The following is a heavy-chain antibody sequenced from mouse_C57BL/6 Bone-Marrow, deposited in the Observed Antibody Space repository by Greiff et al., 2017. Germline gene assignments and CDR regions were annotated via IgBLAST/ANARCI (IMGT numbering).Heavy chain of an antibody. J-gene: IGHJ3*01. CDR3: ERIYYGNWGFAY. V-gene: IGHV1-34*01. CDR2: IYPNNGGN. Sequence: EVQGVESGPELVKPGASVKMSCKASGYTFTDYYMHWVKQSHGTCLEWIGYIYPNNGGNGYNQKFKGKATLTVDKSSSTAYMELRSLTSEDSAGYYCERIYYGNWGFAYWGQVTLVTGSA. CDR1: GYTFTDYY. D-gene: IGHD2-1*01.